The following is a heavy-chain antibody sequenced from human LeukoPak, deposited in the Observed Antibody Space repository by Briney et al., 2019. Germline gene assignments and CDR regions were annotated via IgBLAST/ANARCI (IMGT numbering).Heavy chain of an antibody. Sequence: GESLKISCQGSGYIFPSYWIAWVRQMPGKGLEWMGIIYPGDSDTRNSPSFQGQVTISVDKSISTAYLHWSSLKASDTAVYYCARGVRDGYNSREDFFRYFTKKKYYMDVWGKGTTVTVSS. V-gene: IGHV5-51*01. CDR3: ARGVRDGYNSREDFFRYFTKKKYYMDV. CDR1: GYIFPSYW. J-gene: IGHJ6*03. D-gene: IGHD5-24*01. CDR2: IYPGDSDT.